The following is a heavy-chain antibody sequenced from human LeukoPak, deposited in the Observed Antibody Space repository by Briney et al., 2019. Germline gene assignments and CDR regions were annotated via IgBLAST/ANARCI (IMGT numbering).Heavy chain of an antibody. CDR2: IYSGDNT. CDR1: GFTVSSNY. J-gene: IGHJ4*02. CDR3: ARLSYGGFDC. D-gene: IGHD4-23*01. V-gene: IGHV3-53*01. Sequence: PGGSLRLSCAASGFTVSSNYMSWVRQAPGKGLEWVSVIYSGDNTYYADSVKGRFTISRDNSKNTLYLQMNSLRAEGTAVYYCARLSYGGFDCWGQGTLVTVSS.